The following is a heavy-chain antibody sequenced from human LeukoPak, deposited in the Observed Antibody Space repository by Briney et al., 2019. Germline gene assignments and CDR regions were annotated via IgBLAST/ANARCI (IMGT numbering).Heavy chain of an antibody. CDR3: ARCTTGKTFGSLREIKKSREIDF. Sequence: GGSLRFSGADSGFTFSSYGMSWVRQAPGKGLKWVLSISSSSSYINYADSVRGRFTISRDNAKNSLVLQMDSLRGEDTAVYYCARCTTGKTFGSLREIKKSREIDFWGQGALVTVSS. J-gene: IGHJ4*02. CDR1: GFTFSSYG. CDR2: ISSSSSYI. V-gene: IGHV3-21*01. D-gene: IGHD1-1*01.